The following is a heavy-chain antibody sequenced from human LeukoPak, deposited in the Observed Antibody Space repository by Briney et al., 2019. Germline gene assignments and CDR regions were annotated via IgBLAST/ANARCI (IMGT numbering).Heavy chain of an antibody. Sequence: SGTLSLTCAVYGGSFSHYYWSWIRQSPGMGLECIVEINESGTTNYNPSLMIRFNISVDTSKNQFSLKLTSATAADTAVYYCARRWNYGRNYYIDVWGKGATVSVSS. D-gene: IGHD1-7*01. V-gene: IGHV4-34*01. J-gene: IGHJ6*03. CDR3: ARRWNYGRNYYIDV. CDR1: GGSFSHYY. CDR2: INESGTT.